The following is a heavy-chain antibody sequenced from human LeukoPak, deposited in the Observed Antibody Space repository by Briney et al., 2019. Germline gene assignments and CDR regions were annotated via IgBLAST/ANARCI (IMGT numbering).Heavy chain of an antibody. D-gene: IGHD4-11*01. CDR2: ISYDGSNK. CDR1: GFTFSSYA. CDR3: ARTLYTVYYYYGMDV. Sequence: GGSLRLSCAASGFTFSSYAMHWVRQAPGKGLEWVAVISYDGSNKYYADPVKGRFTIARDNSKNTLYLQMNSLRAEDTAVYYCARTLYTVYYYYGMDVWGQGTTVTVSS. V-gene: IGHV3-30-3*01. J-gene: IGHJ6*02.